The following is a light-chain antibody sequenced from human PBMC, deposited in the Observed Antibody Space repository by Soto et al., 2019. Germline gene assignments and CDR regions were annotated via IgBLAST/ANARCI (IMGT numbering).Light chain of an antibody. CDR3: QQFSSYPLT. Sequence: EIVLTPSPATLSLSPVERATLSCRASQTVRNNYLAWYQQKPGQAPRLLIYDASSRATGIPDRFSGGGSGTDFTLTISSLEPEDFAVYYCQQFSSYPLTFGGGTKVDIK. V-gene: IGKV3-20*01. CDR1: QTVRNNY. CDR2: DAS. J-gene: IGKJ4*01.